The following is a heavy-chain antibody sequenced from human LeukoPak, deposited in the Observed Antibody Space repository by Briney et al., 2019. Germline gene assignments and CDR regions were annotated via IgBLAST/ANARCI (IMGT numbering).Heavy chain of an antibody. Sequence: GGSLRLSFLAPGFTIGNYAMHWFGQAPDKGLEWVAVMSSTGNNKYYAGSVKGRFAISRDNSRNTLYLEMNSLRAEDTALYYCARDSHAPGTVTVSCYFDNWGQGTLVTVSS. J-gene: IGHJ4*02. V-gene: IGHV3-30*09. CDR1: GFTIGNYA. CDR3: ARDSHAPGTVTVSCYFDN. CDR2: MSSTGNNK. D-gene: IGHD5-18*01.